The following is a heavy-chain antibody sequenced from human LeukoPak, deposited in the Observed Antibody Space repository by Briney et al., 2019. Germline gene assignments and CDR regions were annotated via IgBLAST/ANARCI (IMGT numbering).Heavy chain of an antibody. D-gene: IGHD6-6*01. Sequence: PSETLSLTCAVYGGSFSGYYWSWIRQPPGKGLEWIGEINHSGSTNYNPSLKSRVTISVDTSKNQFSLKLSSVTAEDTAVYYCAREAPGPQYSSSSYYYYYMDVWGKGTTVTISS. CDR3: AREAPGPQYSSSSYYYYYMDV. J-gene: IGHJ6*03. CDR1: GGSFSGYY. CDR2: INHSGST. V-gene: IGHV4-34*01.